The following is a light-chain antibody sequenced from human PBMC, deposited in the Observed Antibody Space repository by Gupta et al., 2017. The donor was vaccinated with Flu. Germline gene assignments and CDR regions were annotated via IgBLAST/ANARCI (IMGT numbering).Light chain of an antibody. Sequence: QSVLTQPPSASGTPGQRVTISCSGSSSNIGSDFVFWYQQLPGTAPKLLIYRNSLRPSGVPDRFSGSKSGTSASLAISGLRTDDETEYYCAAWDDRLSAVVFGGGTKLTVL. CDR3: AAWDDRLSAVV. CDR2: RNS. V-gene: IGLV1-47*01. J-gene: IGLJ2*01. CDR1: SSNIGSDF.